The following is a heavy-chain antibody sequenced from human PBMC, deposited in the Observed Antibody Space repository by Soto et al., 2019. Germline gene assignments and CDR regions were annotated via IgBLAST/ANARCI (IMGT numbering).Heavy chain of an antibody. Sequence: ESGPTLVNPTQTLTLTCSFSGFSLSVYGVRAIWFRQPPGETLEWLALIHWNDDKRYSPYLKSRLTITKDTSKNQVVLTLTNLDPLDTGTYFCAHTKDSSGFLTSWGQGILVTVSS. V-gene: IGHV2-5*01. D-gene: IGHD3-22*01. CDR1: GFSLSVYGVR. CDR3: AHTKDSSGFLTS. J-gene: IGHJ5*02. CDR2: IHWNDDK.